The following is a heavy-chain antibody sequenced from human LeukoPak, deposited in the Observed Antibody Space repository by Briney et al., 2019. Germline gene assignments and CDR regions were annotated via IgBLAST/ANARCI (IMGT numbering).Heavy chain of an antibody. J-gene: IGHJ4*02. CDR3: ARVSSTILAWAFDY. CDR1: GYTFIGYY. CDR2: INPNSGGT. D-gene: IGHD2/OR15-2a*01. Sequence: ASVKVSCKASGYTFIGYYIHWVRQAPGQGLEWIEWINPNSGGTKSAQKFQGRVTMARDTSISTAYMELSSLRSDDTAVYYCARVSSTILAWAFDYWGQGTLVTVSS. V-gene: IGHV1-2*02.